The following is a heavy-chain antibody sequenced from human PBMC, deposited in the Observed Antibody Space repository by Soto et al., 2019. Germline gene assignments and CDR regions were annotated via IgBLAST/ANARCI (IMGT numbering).Heavy chain of an antibody. CDR3: AKDGPGAQYDFWTYYYYMDV. Sequence: EVQLLESGGGLVQPGGSLRLSCAASGFTFSSYAMSWVRQAPGKGLEWVSAISGSGGSTYYADSVKGRFTISRDNSKNTLYLQMNSLRAEDTAVYYCAKDGPGAQYDFWTYYYYMDVWGKGTTVTVSS. D-gene: IGHD3-3*01. CDR2: ISGSGGST. V-gene: IGHV3-23*01. J-gene: IGHJ6*03. CDR1: GFTFSSYA.